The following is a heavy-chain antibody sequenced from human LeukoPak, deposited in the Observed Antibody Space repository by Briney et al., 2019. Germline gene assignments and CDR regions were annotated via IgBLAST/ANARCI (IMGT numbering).Heavy chain of an antibody. J-gene: IGHJ5*02. CDR3: ARGIGYFDWLFFS. D-gene: IGHD3-9*01. CDR1: GVIFSSYN. V-gene: IGHV3-21*06. Sequence: GGSLRLSCAASGVIFSSYNMNWVRQAPGKGLEWVSSINPNGDYIYYADSVKGRFTISRDNAKNSLYLQMTSLKAEDTAVYFCARGIGYFDWLFFSWGQGTLLTVSS. CDR2: INPNGDYI.